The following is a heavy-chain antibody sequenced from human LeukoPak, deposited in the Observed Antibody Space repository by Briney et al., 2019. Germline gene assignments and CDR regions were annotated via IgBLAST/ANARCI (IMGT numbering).Heavy chain of an antibody. J-gene: IGHJ4*02. D-gene: IGHD3-10*01. CDR3: ARDYTSYYSYGSGSYLSIDY. CDR1: GFTFSSFG. CDR2: ITSSGSTI. Sequence: PGGSLRLSCTASGFTFSSFGMNWVRQAPGKGLEWVSYITSSGSTIYSADSVKGRFTISRDNAKNSLYLKMNNLRAEDTAVYYCARDYTSYYSYGSGSYLSIDYWSQGTLVTVSS. V-gene: IGHV3-48*04.